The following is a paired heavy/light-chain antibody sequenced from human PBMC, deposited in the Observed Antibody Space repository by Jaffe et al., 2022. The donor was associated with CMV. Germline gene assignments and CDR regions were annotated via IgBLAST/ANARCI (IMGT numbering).Heavy chain of an antibody. J-gene: IGHJ6*02. CDR1: GYTFTSYG. CDR2: ISAYNGNT. CDR3: ARDGTGYSGYDWWPHYYYYGMDV. V-gene: IGHV1-18*01. Sequence: QVQLVQSGAEVKKPGASVKVSCKASGYTFTSYGISWVRQAPGQGLEWMGWISAYNGNTNYAQKLQGRVTMTTDTSTSTAYMELRSLRSDDTAVYYCARDGTGYSGYDWWPHYYYYGMDVWGQGTTVTVSS. D-gene: IGHD5-12*01.
Light chain of an antibody. J-gene: IGKJ4*01. CDR3: QQYYSTPALT. V-gene: IGKV4-1*01. Sequence: DIVMTQSPDSLAVSLGERATINCKSSQSVLYSSNNKNYLAWYQQKPGQPPKLLIYWASTRESGVPDRFSGSGSGTDFTLTISSLQAEDVAVYYCQQYYSTPALTFGGGTKVEIK. CDR1: QSVLYSSNNKNY. CDR2: WAS.